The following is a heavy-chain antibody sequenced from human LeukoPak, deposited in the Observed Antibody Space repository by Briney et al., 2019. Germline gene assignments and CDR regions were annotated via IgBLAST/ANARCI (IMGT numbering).Heavy chain of an antibody. V-gene: IGHV1-69*05. Sequence: AASVKVSCKASGGTFSSYAISWVRQAPGQGLEWMGGIIPIFGTANYAQKFQGRVTITMDESTSTAYMELSSLRSEDTAVYYCARVVVPAAISSYYYYMDVWGKGTTVTVSS. J-gene: IGHJ6*03. D-gene: IGHD2-2*02. CDR3: ARVVVPAAISSYYYYMDV. CDR1: GGTFSSYA. CDR2: IIPIFGTA.